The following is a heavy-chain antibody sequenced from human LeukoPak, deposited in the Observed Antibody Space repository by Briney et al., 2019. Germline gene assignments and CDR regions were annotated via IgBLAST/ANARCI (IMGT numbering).Heavy chain of an antibody. J-gene: IGHJ4*02. CDR1: GGTFSSYA. CDR2: IIPILGIA. D-gene: IGHD3-10*01. CDR3: ARGLAFGELTSDY. Sequence: ASVKVSCKASGGTFSSYAISWVRQSPGQGLEWMGRIIPILGIANYAQKFQGRVTIPADKSTSPAYMELSSLRSEDTAVYYCARGLAFGELTSDYWGQGTLVTVSS. V-gene: IGHV1-69*04.